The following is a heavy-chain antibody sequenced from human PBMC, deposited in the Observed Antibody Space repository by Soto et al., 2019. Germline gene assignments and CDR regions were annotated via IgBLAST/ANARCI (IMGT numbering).Heavy chain of an antibody. CDR1: GGSISSSSYY. J-gene: IGHJ4*02. V-gene: IGHV4-39*01. D-gene: IGHD1-26*01. CDR2: IYYSGST. CDR3: ASHINPYSGSYSYYFDY. Sequence: SETLSLTCTVSGGSISSSSYYWGWIRQPPGKGLEWIGSIYYSGSTYYNPSLKSRVTISVDTSKNQFSLKLSSVTAADTAVYYCASHINPYSGSYSYYFDYWGQGTLVTVSS.